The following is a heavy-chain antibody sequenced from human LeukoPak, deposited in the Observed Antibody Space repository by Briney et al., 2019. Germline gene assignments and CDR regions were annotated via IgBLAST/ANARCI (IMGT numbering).Heavy chain of an antibody. CDR2: ISSSSSYI. D-gene: IGHD3-22*01. CDR3: AGHLASYYYDSSGYLHDAFDI. CDR1: GFTSSSYS. Sequence: GGSLGLSCAASGFTSSSYSMNWVRHAPGKGLEWVSSISSSSSYIYYADSVKGRFTISRDNAKNSLYLQMNSLRAEDTAVYYCAGHLASYYYDSSGYLHDAFDIWGQGTMVTVSS. J-gene: IGHJ3*02. V-gene: IGHV3-21*01.